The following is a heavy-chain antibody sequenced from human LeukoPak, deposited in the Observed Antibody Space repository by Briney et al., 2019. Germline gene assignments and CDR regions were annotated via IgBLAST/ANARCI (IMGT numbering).Heavy chain of an antibody. CDR2: ISWNSGSV. J-gene: IGHJ3*02. Sequence: GGSLRLSCAASGFTFDDYAMHWVRQAPGKGLEWVSGISWNSGSVGYADSVKGRFTIPRDNAKNSLYLQMNSLRAEDTALYYCAKGSTDGYNFADAFDIWGQGTMVTVSS. CDR1: GFTFDDYA. V-gene: IGHV3-9*01. D-gene: IGHD5-24*01. CDR3: AKGSTDGYNFADAFDI.